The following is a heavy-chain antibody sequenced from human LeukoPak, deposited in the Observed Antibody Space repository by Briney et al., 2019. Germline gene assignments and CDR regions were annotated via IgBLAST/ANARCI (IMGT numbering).Heavy chain of an antibody. CDR2: IVPIFGTA. D-gene: IGHD4-11*01. CDR1: GGTFSSYA. CDR3: ARSHSNYDYYYYYMDV. J-gene: IGHJ6*03. V-gene: IGHV1-69*05. Sequence: GASVTVSCKASGGTFSSYAISWVRQAPGQGLEWMGGIVPIFGTANYAQKFQGRVTITTDESTSTAYMEPSSLRSEDTAVYYCARSHSNYDYYYYYMDVWGKGTTVTVSS.